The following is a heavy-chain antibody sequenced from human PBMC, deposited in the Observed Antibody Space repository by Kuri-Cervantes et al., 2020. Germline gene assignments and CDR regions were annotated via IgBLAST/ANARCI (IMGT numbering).Heavy chain of an antibody. V-gene: IGHV3-21*01. D-gene: IGHD6-19*01. CDR2: ISSSNSYI. CDR1: GFTFSSYS. J-gene: IGHJ4*02. CDR3: VRDTGYSSGWQYFDY. Sequence: GGSLRLSCAASGFTFSSYSMNWVRQAPGKGLEWVSSISSSNSYIYYADSVKGRFTISRDNSKNTLYLQMNSLRAEDTAVYYCVRDTGYSSGWQYFDYWGQGTLVTVSS.